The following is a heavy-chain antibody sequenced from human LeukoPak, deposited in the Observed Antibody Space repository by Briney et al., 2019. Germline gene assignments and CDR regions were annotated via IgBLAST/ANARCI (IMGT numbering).Heavy chain of an antibody. Sequence: GASVKVSCKASGYTFTGYYMHWVRQAPGQGLEWMGWINPNSGGTNYAQKFQGWVTMTRDTSISTAYMELSRLRSDDTAVYYCARERRGYYDSSGYYRAHAFDIWGQGTMVTVSS. D-gene: IGHD3-22*01. V-gene: IGHV1-2*04. CDR1: GYTFTGYY. J-gene: IGHJ3*02. CDR3: ARERRGYYDSSGYYRAHAFDI. CDR2: INPNSGGT.